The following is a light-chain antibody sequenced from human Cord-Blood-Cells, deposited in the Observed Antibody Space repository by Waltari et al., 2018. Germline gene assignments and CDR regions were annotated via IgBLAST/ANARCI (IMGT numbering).Light chain of an antibody. Sequence: QSVLTQPPSVSGAPGQRVTISCTGSSSNIGAGYDVHWYQQLPGTAPKLLIHGNSNRPSGVPDRFAGTKSGTSAARTITGLQAEDEADYYCQSYDSSLSGWVFGGGTKLTGL. CDR2: GNS. CDR1: SSNIGAGYD. J-gene: IGLJ3*02. CDR3: QSYDSSLSGWV. V-gene: IGLV1-40*01.